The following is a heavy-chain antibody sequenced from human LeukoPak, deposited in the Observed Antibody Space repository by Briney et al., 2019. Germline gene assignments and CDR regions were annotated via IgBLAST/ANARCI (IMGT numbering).Heavy chain of an antibody. CDR2: INSDGDST. CDR1: GFTFSSYW. CDR3: ARSRGVGPGAYFDY. Sequence: PGGSLRLSCAASGFTFSSYWMHWVRQAPGKGLVWVSRINSDGDSTNYADSVKGRFTISRDNAKNTLYLQMNSLRAEDTAVYYCARSRGVGPGAYFDYWGQGTVVTVSS. V-gene: IGHV3-74*01. D-gene: IGHD1-26*01. J-gene: IGHJ4*02.